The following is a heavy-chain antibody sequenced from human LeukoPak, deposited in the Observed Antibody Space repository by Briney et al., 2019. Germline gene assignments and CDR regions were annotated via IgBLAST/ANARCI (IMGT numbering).Heavy chain of an antibody. J-gene: IGHJ4*02. Sequence: GRSLRLSCAASGFTFSSYGMHRVRQAPGKGLEWVAVIWYDGSNKYYADSVKGRFTISRDNSKNTLYLQMNSLRAEDTAVYYCARGKIAAAGPLDYWGQGTLVTVSS. D-gene: IGHD6-13*01. CDR1: GFTFSSYG. CDR2: IWYDGSNK. CDR3: ARGKIAAAGPLDY. V-gene: IGHV3-33*01.